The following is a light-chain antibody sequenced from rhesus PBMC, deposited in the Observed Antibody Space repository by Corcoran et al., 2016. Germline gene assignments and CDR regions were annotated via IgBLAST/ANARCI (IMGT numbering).Light chain of an antibody. CDR3: QQYNDLHPT. Sequence: EIVMTQSPATLSLSPGETATLSCRASESVGSYLAWFQQKPGQAPNLLVHSADFRAPGIPDRFSGRGSRTEFTLTISSLEPEDVGVYHCQQYNDLHPTFGQGTKVEIK. CDR2: SAD. V-gene: IGKV3-40*03. CDR1: ESVGSY. J-gene: IGKJ1*01.